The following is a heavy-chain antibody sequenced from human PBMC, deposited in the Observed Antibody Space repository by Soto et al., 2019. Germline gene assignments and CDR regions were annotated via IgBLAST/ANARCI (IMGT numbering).Heavy chain of an antibody. D-gene: IGHD6-13*01. CDR3: ARSTPPTYSSSWYYYDY. CDR2: IIPILGIA. V-gene: IGHV1-69*02. CDR1: GGTFSSYT. Sequence: GASVKVSCKASGGTFSSYTISWVRHAPGQGLEWMGRIIPILGIANYAQKFQGRVTITADKSTSTAYMELSSLRSEDTAVYYCARSTPPTYSSSWYYYDYWGQGTLVTVSS. J-gene: IGHJ4*02.